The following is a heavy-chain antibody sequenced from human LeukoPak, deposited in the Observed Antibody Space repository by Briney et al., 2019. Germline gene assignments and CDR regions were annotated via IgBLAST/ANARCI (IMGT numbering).Heavy chain of an antibody. Sequence: SETLSLTCAVYGGSFSGYYWSWIRQPPGKGLEWIGEINHSGSTNYNPSLKSRVTISVDTSKNQFSLKLSSVTAADTAVYYCARHNDESVAVSHAFDIWGQGTMVTVSS. D-gene: IGHD6-19*01. CDR2: INHSGST. CDR3: ARHNDESVAVSHAFDI. V-gene: IGHV4-34*01. CDR1: GGSFSGYY. J-gene: IGHJ3*02.